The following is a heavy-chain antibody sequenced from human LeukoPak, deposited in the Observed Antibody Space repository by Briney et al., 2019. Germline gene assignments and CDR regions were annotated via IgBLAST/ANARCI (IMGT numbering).Heavy chain of an antibody. CDR3: AGVSDFWSGYER. D-gene: IGHD3-3*01. Sequence: SETLSLTCTVSGGSISSYYWSWIRQPPGKGLEWIGYIYYSGSTNYNPSLKSRVTISVDTSKNQFSLKLSSVTAADTAVYYCAGVSDFWSGYERWGQGTMVTVSS. J-gene: IGHJ3*01. CDR1: GGSISSYY. V-gene: IGHV4-59*01. CDR2: IYYSGST.